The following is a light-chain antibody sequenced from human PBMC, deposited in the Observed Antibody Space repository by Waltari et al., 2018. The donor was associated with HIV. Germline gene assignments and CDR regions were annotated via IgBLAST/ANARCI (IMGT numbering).Light chain of an antibody. CDR3: SAWDSSLSAWV. J-gene: IGLJ3*02. CDR1: SNNVGNQG. V-gene: IGLV10-54*01. CDR2: RNN. Sequence: QAGLTQPPSVSKGLRQTATLTCTGKSNNVGNQGAAWLQQHQGHPPKLLSYRNNNRPSGISERLSASRSGSTASLTITGLQPEDEADYYCSAWDSSLSAWVFGGGTKLTVL.